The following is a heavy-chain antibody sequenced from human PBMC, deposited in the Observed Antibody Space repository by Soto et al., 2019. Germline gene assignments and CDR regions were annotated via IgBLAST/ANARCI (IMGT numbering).Heavy chain of an antibody. Sequence: EVQLLESGGGLVQPGGSLRLSCAASGFTFSSYAMSWVRQAPGKGLEWFSAISGSGGSTYYADSVKGRFTISRDNSKNTLYLQLNSLRAEDMALYYRAKVAIPTTIAVPVDYCCQGTLVTVSS. CDR3: AKVAIPTTIAVPVDY. D-gene: IGHD6-19*01. CDR1: GFTFSSYA. V-gene: IGHV3-23*01. J-gene: IGHJ4*02. CDR2: ISGSGGST.